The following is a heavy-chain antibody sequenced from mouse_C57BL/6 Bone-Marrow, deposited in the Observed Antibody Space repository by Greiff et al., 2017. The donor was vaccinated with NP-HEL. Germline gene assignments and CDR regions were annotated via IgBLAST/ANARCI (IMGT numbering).Heavy chain of an antibody. V-gene: IGHV1-59*01. CDR1: GYTFTSYW. Sequence: QVQLKQPGAELVRPGTSVKLSCKASGYTFTSYWMHWVKQRPGQGLEWIGVIDPSDSYTNYNQKFKGKATLTVDTSSSTAYMQLSSLTSEDSAVYYCARSALLLRSYYFDYWGQGTTLTVSS. CDR2: IDPSDSYT. CDR3: ARSALLLRSYYFDY. J-gene: IGHJ2*01. D-gene: IGHD1-1*01.